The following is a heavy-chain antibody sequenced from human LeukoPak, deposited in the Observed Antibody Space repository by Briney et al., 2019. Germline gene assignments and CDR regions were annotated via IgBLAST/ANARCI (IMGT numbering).Heavy chain of an antibody. V-gene: IGHV5-51*01. CDR3: ARRSCSGGSRYRWFAP. D-gene: IGHD2-15*01. CDR1: VYSFTSYW. CDR2: IYPVDSDT. Sequence: GKSLKISCKGSVYSFTSYWIGWLRQMHGKGLEWLGIIYPVDSDTRYSPSFQGQVTISADKSISTAYLQSSSLKASDTAMYYCARRSCSGGSRYRWFAPWGQGTLVTVSS. J-gene: IGHJ5*02.